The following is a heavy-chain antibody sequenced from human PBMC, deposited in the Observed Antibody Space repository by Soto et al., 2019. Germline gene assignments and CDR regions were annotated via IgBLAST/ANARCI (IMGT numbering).Heavy chain of an antibody. CDR3: ARAYSLDYYDSSGYYYEGAFDI. D-gene: IGHD3-22*01. V-gene: IGHV4-59*01. J-gene: IGHJ3*02. CDR2: IYYSGST. CDR1: GGSISSYY. Sequence: SETLSLTCTVSGGSISSYYWSWIRQPPGKGLEWIGYIYYSGSTNYNPSLKSRVTISVDTSKNQFSLKLSSVTAADTAVYYCARAYSLDYYDSSGYYYEGAFDIWGQGTTVTVSS.